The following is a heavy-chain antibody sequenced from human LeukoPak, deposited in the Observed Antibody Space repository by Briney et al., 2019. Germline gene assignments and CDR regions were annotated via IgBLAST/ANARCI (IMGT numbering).Heavy chain of an antibody. CDR1: GFTFGDYA. D-gene: IGHD3-10*01. V-gene: IGHV3-49*03. CDR2: IRSKAYGGTT. J-gene: IGHJ5*02. Sequence: GGSLRLSCTASGFTFGDYAMSWFRQAPGKGLEWVGFIRSKAYGGTTEYAASVKGRFTISRDDSKSIAYLQMNSLKTGDTAVYYCTRDTGSYLDSDWFDPWGQGTLVTVSS. CDR3: TRDTGSYLDSDWFDP.